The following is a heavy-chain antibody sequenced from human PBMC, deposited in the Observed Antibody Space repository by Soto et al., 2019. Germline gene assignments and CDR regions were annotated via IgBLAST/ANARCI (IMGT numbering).Heavy chain of an antibody. V-gene: IGHV3-33*01. D-gene: IGHD3-22*01. CDR2: IWYDGSNK. Sequence: QVQLVESGGGVVQPGRSLRLSCAASGFTFSSYGMHWVRQAPGKGLEWVAVIWYDGSNKYYADSVKGRFTISRDNSKNTLYLQMNSLRAEDTAVYYCAREGYYYDSSGYYYAPGFDYWGQGTLVTVSS. CDR1: GFTFSSYG. J-gene: IGHJ4*02. CDR3: AREGYYYDSSGYYYAPGFDY.